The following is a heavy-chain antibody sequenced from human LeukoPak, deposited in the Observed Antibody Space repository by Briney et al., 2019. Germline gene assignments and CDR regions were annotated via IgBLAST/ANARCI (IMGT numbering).Heavy chain of an antibody. Sequence: ASVKVSCKASGYTFTGYYMHWVRQAPGQGLEWMGWINPNSGGTNYAQKFQGRVTMTRDTSISPAYMELSRLRSDDTAVYYCARDLLRWPPDAFDIWGQGTMVTVSS. CDR2: INPNSGGT. CDR3: ARDLLRWPPDAFDI. CDR1: GYTFTGYY. D-gene: IGHD4-23*01. J-gene: IGHJ3*02. V-gene: IGHV1-2*02.